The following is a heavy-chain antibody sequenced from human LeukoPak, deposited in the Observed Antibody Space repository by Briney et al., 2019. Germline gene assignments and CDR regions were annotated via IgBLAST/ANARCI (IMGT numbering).Heavy chain of an antibody. CDR1: GFTFSSYA. CDR3: ARGRDFIDY. Sequence: GRSLRLSCAASGFTFSSYAMHWVRQAPGKGLEWVAVISYDGSNKYYADSVRGRFTISRDNSKNTLYLQMNSLRAEDTAVYYCARGRDFIDYWGQGTLATVSS. V-gene: IGHV3-30-3*01. D-gene: IGHD2/OR15-2a*01. CDR2: ISYDGSNK. J-gene: IGHJ4*02.